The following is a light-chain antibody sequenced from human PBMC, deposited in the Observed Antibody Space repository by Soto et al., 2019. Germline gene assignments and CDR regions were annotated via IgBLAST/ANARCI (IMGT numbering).Light chain of an antibody. J-gene: IGLJ1*01. CDR2: DVN. Sequence: QSVLTQPASVSGSPGQSITISCTGTSSDVGGYNYVSWYQQHPGKAPKLMIYDVNNRPSGAPDRFSGSTSGNTASLTISGLQAEDETDYFCSLYSSNGSLIFGPGTKVTVL. V-gene: IGLV2-14*01. CDR1: SSDVGGYNY. CDR3: SLYSSNGSLI.